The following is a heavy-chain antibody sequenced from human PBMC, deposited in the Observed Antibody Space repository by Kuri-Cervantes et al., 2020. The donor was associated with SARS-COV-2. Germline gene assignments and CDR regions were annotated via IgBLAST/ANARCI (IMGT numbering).Heavy chain of an antibody. CDR2: ISAYNGNT. CDR1: GYTFTDYY. D-gene: IGHD4-17*01. V-gene: IGHV1-18*04. Sequence: GESLKISCKASGYTFTDYYMHWVRQAPGQGLEWMGWISAYNGNTNYAQKLQGRVTMTTDTSTSTAYMELRSLRSDDTAVYYCASRVREDYGEDYWGQGTLVTVSS. CDR3: ASRVREDYGEDY. J-gene: IGHJ4*02.